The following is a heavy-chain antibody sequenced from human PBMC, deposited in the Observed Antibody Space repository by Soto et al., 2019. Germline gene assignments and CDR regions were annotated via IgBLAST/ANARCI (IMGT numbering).Heavy chain of an antibody. CDR3: ARLVDTAMFS. J-gene: IGHJ5*02. CDR1: GGSISSSSYY. Sequence: QLQLQESGPGLVKPSETLSLTCTVSGGSISSSSYYWGWIRQPPGKGLEWIGSFSYSGSTYYNPSLKSRVTISVDTSKNQFSLKLSSVTAADTALYYCARLVDTAMFSWGQGTLVTVSS. V-gene: IGHV4-39*01. CDR2: FSYSGST. D-gene: IGHD5-18*01.